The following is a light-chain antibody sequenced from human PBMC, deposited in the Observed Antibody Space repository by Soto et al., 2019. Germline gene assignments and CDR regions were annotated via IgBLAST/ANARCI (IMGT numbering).Light chain of an antibody. V-gene: IGKV1-33*01. CDR3: QQYDNLPT. CDR1: QDISNY. Sequence: DIQMTQSPSSLSASVGDRVTITCQASQDISNYLNWHQQKPGKAPKLLIYDASNLETGVPSRFSGSGSGTDFTFTISSLQPEDIATYYCQQYDNLPTFGQGTKVEI. J-gene: IGKJ1*01. CDR2: DAS.